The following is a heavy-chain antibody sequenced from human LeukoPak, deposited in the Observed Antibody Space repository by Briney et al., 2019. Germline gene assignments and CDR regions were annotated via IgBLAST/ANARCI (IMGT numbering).Heavy chain of an antibody. D-gene: IGHD3-22*01. CDR3: ARVLNYYDSSGSNYYYMDV. CDR1: GYTFNSYG. Sequence: ASVKVSCKASGYTFNSYGISWVRQAPGQGLEWMGWISGYNGNTNYAQKLQGRVTMTTDTSTSPAYMELRSLRSDDSAVYYCARVLNYYDSSGSNYYYMDVWGKGTTVTVSS. V-gene: IGHV1-18*01. J-gene: IGHJ6*03. CDR2: ISGYNGNT.